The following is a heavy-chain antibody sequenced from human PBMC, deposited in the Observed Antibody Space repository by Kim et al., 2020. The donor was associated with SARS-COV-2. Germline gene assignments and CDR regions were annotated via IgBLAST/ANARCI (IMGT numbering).Heavy chain of an antibody. Sequence: ASVKVSCKASGFSFTSYVMHWVRQAPGQRLEWMGWINAGNGNTKYSQNFQGRVTFIRDTSASTAYMELSSLTSEDTAVYYCARDVCNNGVCYWFDPWGQGTLVTVSS. CDR2: INAGNGNT. CDR1: GFSFTSYV. J-gene: IGHJ5*02. D-gene: IGHD2-8*01. CDR3: ARDVCNNGVCYWFDP. V-gene: IGHV1-3*01.